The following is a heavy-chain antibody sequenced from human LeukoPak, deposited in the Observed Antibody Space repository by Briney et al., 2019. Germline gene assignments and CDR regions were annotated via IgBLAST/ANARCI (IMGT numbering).Heavy chain of an antibody. Sequence: ASVKVSCKASGYTFTSYYMHWVRQAPGQGPEWMGIINPSGGSTSYAQKFQGRVTMTRDTSTSTVYMELSSLRSEDTAVYYCARVFRERYYFDYWGQGTLVTVSS. V-gene: IGHV1-46*01. CDR2: INPSGGST. J-gene: IGHJ4*02. CDR3: ARVFRERYYFDY. CDR1: GYTFTSYY.